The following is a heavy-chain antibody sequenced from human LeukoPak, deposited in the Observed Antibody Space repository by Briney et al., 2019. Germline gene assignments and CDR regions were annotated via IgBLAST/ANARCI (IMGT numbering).Heavy chain of an antibody. D-gene: IGHD3-9*01. CDR1: GGSISSSNW. J-gene: IGHJ3*02. CDR2: IYHSGST. CDR3: ARDLPSLYKAYDTLTGRDAFDI. Sequence: SETLSLTCAVSGGSISSSNWWSWVRQPPGKGLGWIGEIYHSGSTNYNPSLKSRVTISVDKSKNQFSLKLSSVTAADTAVYYCARDLPSLYKAYDTLTGRDAFDIWGQGTMVTVSS. V-gene: IGHV4-4*02.